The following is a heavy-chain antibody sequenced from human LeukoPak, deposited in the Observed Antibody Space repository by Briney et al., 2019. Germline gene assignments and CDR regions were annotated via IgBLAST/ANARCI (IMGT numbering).Heavy chain of an antibody. CDR2: ISAYNGNT. CDR3: ARVGIGREQGSQYYYGMDV. Sequence: GASVEVSCKASGYTFTSYGISWVRQAPGQGLEWMGWISAYNGNTNYAQKLQGRVTMTTDTSTSTAYMELRSLRSDDTAVYYCARVGIGREQGSQYYYGMDVWGQGTTVTVSS. CDR1: GYTFTSYG. D-gene: IGHD1-26*01. J-gene: IGHJ6*02. V-gene: IGHV1-18*01.